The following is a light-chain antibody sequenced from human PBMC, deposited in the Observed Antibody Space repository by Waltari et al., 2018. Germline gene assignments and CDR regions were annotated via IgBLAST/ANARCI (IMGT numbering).Light chain of an antibody. CDR3: QQYYYWPPLT. J-gene: IGKJ4*01. Sequence: EIVMTQSPATLSVSPGERATLPCRASQSISNKLAWYQQNPGQAPRLLIYGASTRTTDFPARFSGSGSGTEFTLTISSLQSEDFAIYYCQQYYYWPPLTFGGGTKVEIK. CDR2: GAS. V-gene: IGKV3-15*01. CDR1: QSISNK.